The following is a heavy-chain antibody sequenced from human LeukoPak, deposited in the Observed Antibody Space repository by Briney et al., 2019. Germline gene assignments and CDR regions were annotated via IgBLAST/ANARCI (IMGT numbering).Heavy chain of an antibody. J-gene: IGHJ4*02. CDR2: IKQDGSEK. CDR3: ARPPYGDNVLFDY. CDR1: GFTFSSYW. D-gene: IGHD4-17*01. V-gene: IGHV3-7*01. Sequence: GGSLRLSCAASGFTFSSYWMSWVRQAPGKGLEWVANIKQDGSEKYYVDSVKGRFTISRDNAKNSLYLQMNSLRAEDTAVYYCARPPYGDNVLFDYWGQGTLVTVSS.